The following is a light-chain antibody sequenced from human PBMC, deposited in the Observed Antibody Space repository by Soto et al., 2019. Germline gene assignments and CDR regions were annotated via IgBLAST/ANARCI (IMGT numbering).Light chain of an antibody. CDR3: CSFAGSYTFWV. J-gene: IGLJ3*02. CDR2: DVS. Sequence: QSAQTQPRSVSGSPGQSVTISCTGTSSDVGDYNYVSWYQQYPGKAPKLVIYDVSKRPSGVPDRFSGSKSGNTASLTISGLQAEDEADYYCCSFAGSYTFWVFGGGTKLTVL. CDR1: SSDVGDYNY. V-gene: IGLV2-11*01.